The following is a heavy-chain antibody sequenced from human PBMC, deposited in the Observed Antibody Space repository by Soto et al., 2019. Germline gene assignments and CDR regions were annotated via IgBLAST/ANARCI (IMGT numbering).Heavy chain of an antibody. Sequence: GGSLRLSCAASGFTFDDYAMHWVRQAPGKGLEWVSGISWNSGSIGYADSVKGRFTISRDNAKNSLYLQMNSLRAEDTALYYCAKLLVRNYVVGWFDPCGQGTLVTVSS. V-gene: IGHV3-9*01. J-gene: IGHJ5*02. CDR1: GFTFDDYA. D-gene: IGHD4-4*01. CDR2: ISWNSGSI. CDR3: AKLLVRNYVVGWFDP.